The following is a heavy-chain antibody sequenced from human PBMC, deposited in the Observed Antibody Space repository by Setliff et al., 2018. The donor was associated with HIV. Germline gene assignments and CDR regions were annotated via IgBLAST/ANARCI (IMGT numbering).Heavy chain of an antibody. CDR2: IYYSGST. CDR1: GGSISSYY. V-gene: IGHV4-59*01. CDR3: ARDLLGYCSSTSCHSHYMDV. Sequence: PSETLSLTCTVSGGSISSYYWSWIRQPPGKGLEWIGYIYYSGSTNYNPSLKSRVTISVDTSKNQLSLKLSSVTAADTAVYYCARDLLGYCSSTSCHSHYMDVWGKGTTVTVSS. J-gene: IGHJ6*03. D-gene: IGHD2-2*01.